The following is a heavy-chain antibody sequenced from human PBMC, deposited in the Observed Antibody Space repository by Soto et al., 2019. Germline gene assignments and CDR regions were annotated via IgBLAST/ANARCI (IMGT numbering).Heavy chain of an antibody. J-gene: IGHJ6*02. Sequence: GGSLRLSCAASGFTFSPYAMSWVRQAPGKGLEWVSSISGSGGSTHYADSVKGRFTVSRDNSKRALSLQMSSLREEDTATYYCAKGLRRLLRTQYYYDLDVWGRGTTVTVSS. D-gene: IGHD3-3*01. V-gene: IGHV3-23*01. CDR2: ISGSGGST. CDR3: AKGLRRLLRTQYYYDLDV. CDR1: GFTFSPYA.